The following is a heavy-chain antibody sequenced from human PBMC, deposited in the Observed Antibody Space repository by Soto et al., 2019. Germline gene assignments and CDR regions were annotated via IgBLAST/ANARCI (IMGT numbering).Heavy chain of an antibody. CDR2: VNPTGGST. J-gene: IGHJ5*02. Sequence: ASVKVSCKASGYIFINYYIHWVRQAPGHGLEWMAIVNPTGGSTNYAQKLQGRVTLTMDTSTSTVYMELSSLTYEDKAMYAHAGHLAAGDLWGQGTLVTVSS. D-gene: IGHD6-13*01. CDR3: AGHLAAGDL. CDR1: GYIFINYY. V-gene: IGHV1-46*01.